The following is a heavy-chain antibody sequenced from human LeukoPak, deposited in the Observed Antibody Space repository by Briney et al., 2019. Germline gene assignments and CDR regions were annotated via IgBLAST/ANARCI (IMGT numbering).Heavy chain of an antibody. CDR3: ARADYYGSGSFDY. Sequence: GGSLRLSCAASGFTVSSNYMSWVRQAPGKGLKWVSVIYSGGSTYYADSVKGRFTISRDNSKNTLYLQMNSLRAEDTAVYYCARADYYGSGSFDYWGQGTLVTVSS. CDR1: GFTVSSNY. CDR2: IYSGGST. D-gene: IGHD3-10*01. J-gene: IGHJ4*02. V-gene: IGHV3-53*01.